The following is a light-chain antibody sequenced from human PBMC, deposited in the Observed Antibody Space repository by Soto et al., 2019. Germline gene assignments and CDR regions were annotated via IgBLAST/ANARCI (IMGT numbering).Light chain of an antibody. CDR3: QQSYSSPPWT. CDR2: SAS. Sequence: DIQMTQSPSSLSASVGDRVTISCRASQTINTYLNWYQQKPGQAPKVLIFSASTLQVGVPSRFRGSGSGTEFNLTISSLQPEDFATYYCQQSYSSPPWTFGQGTKVQIK. V-gene: IGKV1-39*01. CDR1: QTINTY. J-gene: IGKJ1*01.